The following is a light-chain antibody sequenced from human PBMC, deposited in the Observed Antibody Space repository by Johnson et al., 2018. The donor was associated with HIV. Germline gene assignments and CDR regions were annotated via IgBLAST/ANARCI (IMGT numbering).Light chain of an antibody. V-gene: IGLV1-51*02. CDR3: GTWDSSLNVFV. J-gene: IGLJ1*01. Sequence: QSVLTQPPSVSVAPGQKVTISCSASSSNIGNNYVSWYQQLPGTAPKLLIYENNKRPSGIPDRFSGSKSGTAATLGITGLQTGDEADFYCGTWDSSLNVFVFGTWTTVTVL. CDR1: SSNIGNNY. CDR2: ENN.